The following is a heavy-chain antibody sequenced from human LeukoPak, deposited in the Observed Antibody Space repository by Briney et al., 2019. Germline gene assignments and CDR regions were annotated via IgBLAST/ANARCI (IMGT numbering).Heavy chain of an antibody. J-gene: IGHJ6*02. V-gene: IGHV3-48*01. CDR2: ISSSSSTI. Sequence: GGSLRLSCAASGFTFSSYSMNWVRQAPGKGLEWVSYISSSSSTIYYADSVKGRFTISRDNAKNSLYLQMNSLRAEDTAVYYRARDQSSITIFGVVDPPYYYYGMDVWGQGTTVTVSS. D-gene: IGHD3-3*01. CDR1: GFTFSSYS. CDR3: ARDQSSITIFGVVDPPYYYYGMDV.